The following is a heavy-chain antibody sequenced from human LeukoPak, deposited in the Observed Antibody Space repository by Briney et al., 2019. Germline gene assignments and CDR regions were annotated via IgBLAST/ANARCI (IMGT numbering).Heavy chain of an antibody. J-gene: IGHJ6*02. CDR2: IYYSGST. CDR1: GGSISSGGYY. CDR3: ARVGYCSGGSCYLYYYYGMDV. V-gene: IGHV4-31*03. Sequence: PSETLSLTCTVSGGSISSGGYYWSWIRQHPGKGLEWIGYIYYSGSTYYNPSLKSRVTISVGTSKNQFSLKLSSVTAADTAVYYCARVGYCSGGSCYLYYYYGMDVWGQGTTVTVSS. D-gene: IGHD2-15*01.